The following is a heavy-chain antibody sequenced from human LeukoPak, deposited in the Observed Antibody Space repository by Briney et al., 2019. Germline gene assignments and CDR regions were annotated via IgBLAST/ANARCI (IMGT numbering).Heavy chain of an antibody. CDR1: GGSIISGDFY. D-gene: IGHD6-25*01. CDR3: ARVSGSNDI. Sequence: SQTLSLTCTVSGGSIISGDFYWIWIRQPPGKGLEWIGYIYYSGSTYYNPSLKSRVTISVDTSKNQFSLKLSSVTAADTAVYYCARVSGSNDIWGQGTMVTVSS. J-gene: IGHJ3*02. V-gene: IGHV4-30-4*01. CDR2: IYYSGST.